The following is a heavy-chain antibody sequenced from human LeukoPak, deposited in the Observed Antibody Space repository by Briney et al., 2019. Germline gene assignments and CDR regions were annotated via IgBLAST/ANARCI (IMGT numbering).Heavy chain of an antibody. V-gene: IGHV3-30*02. CDR3: ARNGPVGLPIDY. CDR1: GFTFSSYG. CDR2: IRYDGSNK. Sequence: PGGSLRLSCAASGFTFSSYGMHWVRQAPGKGLEWVAFIRYDGSNKYYADSVKGRFTISRDNSKNTLYLQMNSLSAEDTAVYYCARNGPVGLPIDYWGQGTLVTVSS. D-gene: IGHD5-18*01. J-gene: IGHJ4*02.